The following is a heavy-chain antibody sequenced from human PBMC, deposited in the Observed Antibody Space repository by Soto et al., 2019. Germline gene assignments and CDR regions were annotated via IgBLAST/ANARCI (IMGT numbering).Heavy chain of an antibody. CDR2: LSTSGRT. D-gene: IGHD2-8*01. Sequence: SETLSLTCTVSGDSISNFYWSWIRQPAGKGLESIGRLSTSGRTNYSLSLQSRVTMSLDTSKNRFSLRLTSVSAADTAVYFCARGMGRYFDLWGRGTLVTVSS. J-gene: IGHJ2*01. CDR3: ARGMGRYFDL. V-gene: IGHV4-4*07. CDR1: GDSISNFY.